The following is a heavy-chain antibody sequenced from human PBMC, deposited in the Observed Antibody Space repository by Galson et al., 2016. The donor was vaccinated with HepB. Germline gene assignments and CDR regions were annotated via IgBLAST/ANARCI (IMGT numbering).Heavy chain of an antibody. CDR2: IKEDGSEK. CDR3: AKNSGWDSDY. Sequence: SLRLSCAASGFTFSSYWMNWVRQAPGKGLEWVANIKEDGSEKNYVDSLKGRFTISRDNAKNSLYLHMNNLRVEDTAVCYCAKNSGWDSDYWGQGTLVIVSS. CDR1: GFTFSSYW. D-gene: IGHD6-19*01. V-gene: IGHV3-7*03. J-gene: IGHJ4*02.